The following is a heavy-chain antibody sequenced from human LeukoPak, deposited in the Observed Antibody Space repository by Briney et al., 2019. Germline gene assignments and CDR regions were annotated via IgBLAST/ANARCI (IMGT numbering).Heavy chain of an antibody. CDR2: IKQDGSEK. D-gene: IGHD3-9*01. V-gene: IGHV3-7*01. J-gene: IGHJ4*02. Sequence: PGGSLRLSCAASGFIFSNYWMSWVRQAPGKGLEWVATIKQDGSEKYYVDSVKGRFTISRDNAKNSLYLQMNSLRAEDTAVYYCATFATYYDILTGWIRLFDYWGQGTLVTVSS. CDR3: ATFATYYDILTGWIRLFDY. CDR1: GFIFSNYW.